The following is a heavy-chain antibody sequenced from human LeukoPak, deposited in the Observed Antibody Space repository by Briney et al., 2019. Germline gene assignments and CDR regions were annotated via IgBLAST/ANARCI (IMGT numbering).Heavy chain of an antibody. D-gene: IGHD5-24*01. J-gene: IGHJ4*02. CDR3: ARSWAGYNYFFDY. CDR1: GYTFTGYY. CDR2: INPNSGGT. Sequence: ASVKVSCKASGYTFTGYYMHWVRQAPGQGLEWMGWINPNSGGTNYAQTSQGRVTMTRDTSISTAYMELSRLISDDTAVYYCARSWAGYNYFFDYWGQGTLVTVSS. V-gene: IGHV1-2*02.